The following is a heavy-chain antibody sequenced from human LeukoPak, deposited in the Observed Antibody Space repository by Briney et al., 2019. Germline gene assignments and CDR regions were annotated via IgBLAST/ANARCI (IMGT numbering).Heavy chain of an antibody. CDR1: GGTFSNYA. CDR3: ARDRATTVTKSFAFDI. J-gene: IGHJ3*02. Sequence: SVKVSCKASGGTFSNYALSWVRQAPGQGLEWMGGIIPIFGTTNYAQKFQGRVTITTDESTGTAYMELISLRSEDTAIYYCARDRATTVTKSFAFDIWGQGTMVTVSS. V-gene: IGHV1-69*05. CDR2: IIPIFGTT. D-gene: IGHD4-17*01.